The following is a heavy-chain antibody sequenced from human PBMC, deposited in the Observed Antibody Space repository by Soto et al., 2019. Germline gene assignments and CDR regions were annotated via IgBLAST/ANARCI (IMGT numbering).Heavy chain of an antibody. D-gene: IGHD3-10*01. Sequence: PSVLQRVPCTVSCGTIVGLCGLWIIQQKGKGLEWIGYIYYSGSTNYNPSLKSRVTISVDTSKNQFSLKLSSVTAADTAVYYCARTYYYGSGSYWEGYNCFDPWGQGTLVTGSS. CDR2: IYYSGST. CDR3: ARTYYYGSGSYWEGYNCFDP. V-gene: IGHV4-59*08. J-gene: IGHJ5*02. CDR1: CGTIVGLC.